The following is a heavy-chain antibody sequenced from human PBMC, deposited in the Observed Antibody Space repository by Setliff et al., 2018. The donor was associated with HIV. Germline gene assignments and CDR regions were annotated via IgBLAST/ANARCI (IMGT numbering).Heavy chain of an antibody. CDR1: GDSFSNYD. Sequence: PSETLSLTCTVSGDSFSNYDWTWIRQPPGKALQWIGYISSSGTTNYNPSLRSRVTISIETSNTRFFLWLRSVTAADTATYFCARLGRAIDDGGSSLRLDFWGQGMLVTVSS. CDR2: ISSSGTT. J-gene: IGHJ4*02. D-gene: IGHD2-15*01. V-gene: IGHV4-4*09. CDR3: ARLGRAIDDGGSSLRLDF.